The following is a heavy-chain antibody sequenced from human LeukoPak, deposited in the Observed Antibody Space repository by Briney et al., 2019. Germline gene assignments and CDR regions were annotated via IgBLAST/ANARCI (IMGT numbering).Heavy chain of an antibody. J-gene: IGHJ4*02. CDR1: GFTFSNAW. CDR3: TTGDTAVAGTGPYGDY. D-gene: IGHD6-19*01. Sequence: PGGSLRLSCAASGFTFSNAWMSWVRQAPGKGLEWVGRIKSKTDGETTDYAAPVKGRFTISRDDSKNTLYLQMNSLKTEDTAVYYCTTGDTAVAGTGPYGDYWGQGTLVTVSS. CDR2: IKSKTDGETT. V-gene: IGHV3-15*01.